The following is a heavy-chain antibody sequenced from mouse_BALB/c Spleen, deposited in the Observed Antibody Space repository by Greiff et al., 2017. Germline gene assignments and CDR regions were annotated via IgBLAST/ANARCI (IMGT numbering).Heavy chain of an antibody. CDR2: IWAGGST. J-gene: IGHJ4*01. CDR3: ARVGEGYGYDNGYAMDY. CDR1: GFSLTSYG. D-gene: IGHD2-2*01. Sequence: QVQLKQSGPGLVAPSQSLSITCTVSGFSLTSYGVHWVRQPPGKGLEWLGVIWAGGSTNYNSALMSRLSISKDNSKSQVFLKMNSLQTDDTAMYYCARVGEGYGYDNGYAMDYWGQGTSVTVSS. V-gene: IGHV2-9*02.